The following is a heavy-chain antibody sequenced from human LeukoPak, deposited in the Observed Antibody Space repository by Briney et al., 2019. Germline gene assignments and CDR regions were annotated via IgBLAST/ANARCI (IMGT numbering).Heavy chain of an antibody. Sequence: SETLSLTCTVSGGSISSYYWSWIRQPPGKGLEWLGHIYYSGSTKYNPSLKSRVTISVDTSKNQSSLKLSSVTAADTAVYYCARQGGYIAPLVLWGQGTLVTVSS. CDR3: ARQGGYIAPLVL. V-gene: IGHV4-59*08. D-gene: IGHD6-13*01. CDR1: GGSISSYY. J-gene: IGHJ4*02. CDR2: IYYSGST.